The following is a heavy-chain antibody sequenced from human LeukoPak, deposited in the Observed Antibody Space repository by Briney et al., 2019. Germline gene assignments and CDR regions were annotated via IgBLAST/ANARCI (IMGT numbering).Heavy chain of an antibody. V-gene: IGHV4-34*01. CDR1: GGSFSGYY. Sequence: PSETLSLTCAVYGGSFSGYYWSWIRQPPGKGLEWIGEINHSGSTNYNPSLKSRVTISVDKSKNQFSLKLSSVTAADTAVYYCARASHDYGDYSHFDYWGQGTLVTVSS. J-gene: IGHJ4*02. D-gene: IGHD4-17*01. CDR3: ARASHDYGDYSHFDY. CDR2: INHSGST.